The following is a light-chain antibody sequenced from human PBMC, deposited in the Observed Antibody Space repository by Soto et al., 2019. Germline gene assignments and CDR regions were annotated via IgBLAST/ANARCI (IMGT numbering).Light chain of an antibody. CDR2: SNN. CDR1: SSNIGRNI. CDR3: AAWDDSLSGYV. Sequence: QSALTQPPSASGTPGQRVTVSCSGSSSNIGRNIVNWYQHLPGTAPKLLIYSNNQRPSGVPDRFSGSKSGTSASLAISGLQSEDEAAYYCAAWDDSLSGYVFGTRTTVTVL. V-gene: IGLV1-44*01. J-gene: IGLJ1*01.